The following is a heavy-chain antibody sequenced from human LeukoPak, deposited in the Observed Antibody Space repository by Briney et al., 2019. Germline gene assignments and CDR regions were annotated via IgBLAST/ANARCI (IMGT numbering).Heavy chain of an antibody. V-gene: IGHV4-34*01. J-gene: IGHJ4*02. D-gene: IGHD2-8*01. CDR2: INHSGST. CDR3: ARGLNGMRDY. Sequence: SEALSLTCAVYGGSFSGYYWSWIRQPPGKGLEWIGEINHSGSTNYNPSLKSRVTISVDTSKNQSSLKLSSVTAADTAVYYCARGLNGMRDYWGQGTLVTVSS. CDR1: GGSFSGYY.